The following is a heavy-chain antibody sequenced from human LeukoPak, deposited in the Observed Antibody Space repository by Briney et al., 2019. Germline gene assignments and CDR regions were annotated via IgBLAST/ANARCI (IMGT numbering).Heavy chain of an antibody. CDR3: ARADGNYYDSSGYYKLYHDAFDI. CDR1: GGSISSYY. D-gene: IGHD3-22*01. CDR2: IYYSGST. J-gene: IGHJ3*02. Sequence: SETLSLTCTVSGGSISSYYWSWIRQPPGKGLEWIGYIYYSGSTNYNPSLKSRVTISVDTSKIQFSLKLSSVTAADTAVYYCARADGNYYDSSGYYKLYHDAFDIWGQGTMVTVSS. V-gene: IGHV4-59*01.